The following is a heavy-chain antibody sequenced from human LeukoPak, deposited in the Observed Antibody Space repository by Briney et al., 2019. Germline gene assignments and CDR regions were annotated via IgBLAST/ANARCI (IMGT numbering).Heavy chain of an antibody. CDR2: IYYSGST. Sequence: SETLSLTCTVSGGSINSSYYYWGWIRQPPGTGLEWIGSIYYSGSTYYNPSLKSRVTISVDTSKNQFSLKLSSVTAADTAVYYCARLVVGRQLGGGFDYWGQGTLVTVSS. CDR3: ARLVVGRQLGGGFDY. CDR1: GGSINSSYYY. J-gene: IGHJ4*02. V-gene: IGHV4-39*01. D-gene: IGHD6-6*01.